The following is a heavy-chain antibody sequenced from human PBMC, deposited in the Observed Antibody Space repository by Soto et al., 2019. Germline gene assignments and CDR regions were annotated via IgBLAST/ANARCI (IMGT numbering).Heavy chain of an antibody. D-gene: IGHD5-18*01. CDR1: GFTFSSYA. V-gene: IGHV3-30-3*01. CDR2: ISYDGSNK. Sequence: QVQLVESGGGVVQPGRSLRLSCAASGFTFSSYAMHWVRQAPGKGLEWVAVISYDGSNKYYADSVKGRFTISRDNSKNTLYLQMNSLRAEDTAVYYCAGYSYGPTYYYYGMDVWGQGTTVTVSS. J-gene: IGHJ6*02. CDR3: AGYSYGPTYYYYGMDV.